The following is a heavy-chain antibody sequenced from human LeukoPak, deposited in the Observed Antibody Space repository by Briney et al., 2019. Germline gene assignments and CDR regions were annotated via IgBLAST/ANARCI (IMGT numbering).Heavy chain of an antibody. D-gene: IGHD5-12*01. V-gene: IGHV3-21*01. Sequence: GGSLRLSCAASGFTFSSYSMNWVRQAPGKGLEWVSSISSSSSYIYYADSVKGRFTISRDNAKNTLYLQMNSLRVEDTAVYYCARGDGYAQRDWGQGTLVTVPS. CDR2: ISSSSSYI. CDR3: ARGDGYAQRD. CDR1: GFTFSSYS. J-gene: IGHJ4*02.